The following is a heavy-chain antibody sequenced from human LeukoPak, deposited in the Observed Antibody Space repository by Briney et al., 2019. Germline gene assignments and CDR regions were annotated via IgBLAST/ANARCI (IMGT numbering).Heavy chain of an antibody. CDR2: FSGDGGST. D-gene: IGHD4-17*01. V-gene: IGHV3-43*02. J-gene: IGHJ6*02. CDR1: GFAFDDYA. CDR3: AKGFPTVTTGYYGMDV. Sequence: SLRLSCAASGFAFDDYAMHWVRQAPGKGLEWVSLFSGDGGSTYYADSVKGRFTISRDNSKNSLYLQMNSLRTEDTALYYCAKGFPTVTTGYYGMDVWGQGTTVTASS.